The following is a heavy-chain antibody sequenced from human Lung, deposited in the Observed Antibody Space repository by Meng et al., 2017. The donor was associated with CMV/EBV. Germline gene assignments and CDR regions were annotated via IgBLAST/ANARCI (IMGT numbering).Heavy chain of an antibody. V-gene: IGHV3-30*02. CDR1: GFTFSSYA. CDR2: IRFDGTNK. CDR3: AKRGDSSGTYAMDV. D-gene: IGHD3-22*01. Sequence: LCLXCAASGFTFSSYAMHWVRQAPGKGLEWVANIRFDGTNKYYADSVKGRFTISRDNSKNTLYLQMNSLRAEDTAVYYCAKRGDSSGTYAMDVWGQGXTVTVSS. J-gene: IGHJ6*02.